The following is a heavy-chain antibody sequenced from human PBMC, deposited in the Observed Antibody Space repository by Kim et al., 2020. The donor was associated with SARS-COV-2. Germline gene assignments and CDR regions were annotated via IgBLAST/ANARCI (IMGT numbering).Heavy chain of an antibody. Sequence: ASVKVSCKASGYTFTSYAMHWVRQAPGQRLEWMGWINVGNGNTKYSQKFQGRVTITRDTSASTAYMELSSLRSEDTAVYYCAREGVTMVRGVIIWYNWFDPWAREPWSPSPQ. CDR3: AREGVTMVRGVIIWYNWFDP. CDR1: GYTFTSYA. V-gene: IGHV1-3*01. CDR2: INVGNGNT. D-gene: IGHD3-10*01. J-gene: IGHJ5*02.